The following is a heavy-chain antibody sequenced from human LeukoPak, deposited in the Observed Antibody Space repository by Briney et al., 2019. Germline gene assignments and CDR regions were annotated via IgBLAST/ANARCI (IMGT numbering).Heavy chain of an antibody. CDR3: ARDRGIYSSGWYNY. CDR2: INPNSGGT. CDR1: GYTFTGYY. Sequence: ASVKVSCKASGYTFTGYYMHWVRQAPGQGLEWMGCINPNSGGTNYAQKFQGRVTMTRDTSISTAYMELSRLRSDDTAVYYCARDRGIYSSGWYNYWGQGTLVTVSS. D-gene: IGHD6-19*01. J-gene: IGHJ4*02. V-gene: IGHV1-2*02.